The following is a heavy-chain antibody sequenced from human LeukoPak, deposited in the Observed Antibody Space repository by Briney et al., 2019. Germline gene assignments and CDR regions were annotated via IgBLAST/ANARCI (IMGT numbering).Heavy chain of an antibody. CDR1: ARTMSTLS. CDR2: IRSKANCYAT. D-gene: IGHD4-17*01. Sequence: GGSLTLSCAPSARTMSTLSMHWVRQASGRGLEWVGHIRSKANCYATAYVASVNGRFTISRDDPKNTAYLQMNSLTTEDTSVYSSSRQEGNGHYHHVYWGRGSLVTVSS. J-gene: IGHJ4*02. CDR3: SRQEGNGHYHHVY. V-gene: IGHV3-73*01.